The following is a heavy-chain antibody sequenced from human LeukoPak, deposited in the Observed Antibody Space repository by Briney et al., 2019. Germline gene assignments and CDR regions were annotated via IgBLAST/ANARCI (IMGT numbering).Heavy chain of an antibody. CDR2: ISGSGGST. CDR1: GFTVSSNY. J-gene: IGHJ4*02. Sequence: GGSLRLSCAASGFTVSSNYMSWVRQAPGKGLEWVSAISGSGGSTYYADSVKGRFTISRDNSKNTLYLQMNSLRAEDTAVYYCALTVRREDYWGQGTLVTVSS. V-gene: IGHV3-23*01. D-gene: IGHD4-17*01. CDR3: ALTVRREDY.